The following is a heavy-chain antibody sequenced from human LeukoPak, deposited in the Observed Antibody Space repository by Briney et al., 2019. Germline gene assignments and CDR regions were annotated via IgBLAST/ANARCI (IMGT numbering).Heavy chain of an antibody. V-gene: IGHV1-69*13. J-gene: IGHJ4*02. CDR3: ARDDYGATYYFDY. CDR2: IIPIFGTA. D-gene: IGHD4-17*01. CDR1: GGTFSSYA. Sequence: RASVKVSCKASGGTFSSYAISWVRQGPGQGLEWMGGIIPIFGTANYAQKFQGRVTITADESTSTAYMELSSLRSEDTAVYYCARDDYGATYYFDYWGQGTLVTVSS.